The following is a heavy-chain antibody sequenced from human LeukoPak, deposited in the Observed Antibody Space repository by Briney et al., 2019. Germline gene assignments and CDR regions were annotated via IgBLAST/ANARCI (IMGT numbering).Heavy chain of an antibody. CDR3: AGVTSRGYVIDY. D-gene: IGHD6-25*01. Sequence: GGSLRLSCAASGFTFCSYEIKWVRQAPGEGLGWVSYLSSSGSSIYFAGSVKGRVTISRDNAKNSLYLQMNSLRAEDTAVYYCAGVTSRGYVIDYWGQGTLVTVSS. CDR2: LSSSGSSI. J-gene: IGHJ4*02. CDR1: GFTFCSYE. V-gene: IGHV3-48*03.